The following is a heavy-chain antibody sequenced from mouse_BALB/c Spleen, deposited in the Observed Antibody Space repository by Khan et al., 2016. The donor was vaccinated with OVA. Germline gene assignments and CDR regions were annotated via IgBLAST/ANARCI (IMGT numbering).Heavy chain of an antibody. CDR1: GYSITSGYS. D-gene: IGHD3-1*01. J-gene: IGHJ3*01. Sequence: EVKLLESGPDLVKPSQSLSLTCTVTGYSITSGYSWPWIRQFPGNILEWMGYIHYSGSTNYNPSLKSRISITRDTSKNQFFLQLNSVTSEDTATYCGARAGRWFPYWGQGTLVTVSA. V-gene: IGHV3-1*02. CDR3: ARAGRWFPY. CDR2: IHYSGST.